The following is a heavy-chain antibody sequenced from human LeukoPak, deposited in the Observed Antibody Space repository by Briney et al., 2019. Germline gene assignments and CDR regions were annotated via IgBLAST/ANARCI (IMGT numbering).Heavy chain of an antibody. Sequence: GASVKVSCKASGGTFSSYATSWVRRAPGQGLEWMGGIIPIFGTANYAQKFQGRVTITADESTSTAYMELSSLRSEDTAVYYCVVGDDILTGYPTDPDYYYYYGMDVWGKGTTVTVSS. CDR3: VVGDDILTGYPTDPDYYYYYGMDV. CDR1: GGTFSSYA. V-gene: IGHV1-69*13. D-gene: IGHD3-9*01. CDR2: IIPIFGTA. J-gene: IGHJ6*04.